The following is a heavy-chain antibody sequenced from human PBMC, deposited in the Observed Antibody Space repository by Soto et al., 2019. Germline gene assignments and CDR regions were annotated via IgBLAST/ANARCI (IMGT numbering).Heavy chain of an antibody. J-gene: IGHJ3*02. D-gene: IGHD3-3*01. V-gene: IGHV6-1*01. Sequence: SQTLSLTCALSGDSVSSDSVGWNWIRQSPSRGLEWLGRTYYRSKWYFDFALSVRSRITINPDTSKNQLSLQLNSVTPDDTAMYFCARKFFGNGEKAEAFDTWGQGTMVTVSS. CDR3: ARKFFGNGEKAEAFDT. CDR1: GDSVSSDSVG. CDR2: TYYRSKWYF.